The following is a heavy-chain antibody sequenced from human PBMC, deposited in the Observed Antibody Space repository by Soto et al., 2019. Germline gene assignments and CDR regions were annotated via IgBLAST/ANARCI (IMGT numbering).Heavy chain of an antibody. J-gene: IGHJ6*02. CDR1: GFTFSSYG. Sequence: PGGSLRLSCAASGFTFSSYGMHWVRQAPGKGLEWVAVIWYDGSNKYYADSVKGRFTISRDNSKNTLYLQMNSLRAEDTAVYYCARDQRSGYDYGYYYSGMDVWGQGTTVPVSS. V-gene: IGHV3-33*01. CDR2: IWYDGSNK. CDR3: ARDQRSGYDYGYYYSGMDV. D-gene: IGHD5-12*01.